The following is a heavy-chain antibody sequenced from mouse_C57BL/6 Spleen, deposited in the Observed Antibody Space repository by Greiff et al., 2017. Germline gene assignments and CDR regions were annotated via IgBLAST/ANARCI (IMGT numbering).Heavy chain of an antibody. CDR2: ISSGSSTI. CDR1: GFTFSDYG. D-gene: IGHD2-4*01. J-gene: IGHJ3*01. CDR3: AREDYDYDAWFAY. V-gene: IGHV5-17*01. Sequence: EVKLVESGGGLVKPGGSLKLSCAASGFTFSDYGMHWVRQAPEKGLAWVAYISSGSSTIYYADTVKGRFTISRDNAKNTLFLQMTSLRSEDTAMYYCAREDYDYDAWFAYWGQGTLVTVSA.